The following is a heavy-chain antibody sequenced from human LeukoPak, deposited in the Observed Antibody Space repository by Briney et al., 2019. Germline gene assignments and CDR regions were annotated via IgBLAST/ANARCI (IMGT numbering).Heavy chain of an antibody. V-gene: IGHV3-21*01. CDR2: ISSSSSYI. J-gene: IGHJ4*02. CDR3: ARVSGYRTLSFDY. Sequence: GGSLRLSCAASGFTFSSYSMNWVRQAPGKGLEWVSSISSSSSYIYYADSVKGRFTISRDNAKNTLYLQMNSLRAEDTAVYYCARVSGYRTLSFDYWGQGTLVTVSS. D-gene: IGHD6-25*01. CDR1: GFTFSSYS.